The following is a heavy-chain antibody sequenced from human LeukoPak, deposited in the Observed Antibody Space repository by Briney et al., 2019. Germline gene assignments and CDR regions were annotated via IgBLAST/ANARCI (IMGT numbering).Heavy chain of an antibody. J-gene: IGHJ5*02. CDR1: GFTFSSYG. Sequence: GGSLRLSCAASGFTFSSYGLHWVRQAPGKGLEWVAFIRYRANDKYYADSVKGRFTISRDNSKNTLYLQMNSLRPEDTAIYYCAKGAGWLDPWGQGTLVIVSS. V-gene: IGHV3-30*02. CDR2: IRYRANDK. CDR3: AKGAGWLDP.